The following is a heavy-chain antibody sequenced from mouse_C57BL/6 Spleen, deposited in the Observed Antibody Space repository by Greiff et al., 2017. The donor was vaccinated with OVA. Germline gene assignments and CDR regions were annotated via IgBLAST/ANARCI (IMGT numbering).Heavy chain of an antibody. CDR3: ARTGYGSRYFDV. J-gene: IGHJ1*03. V-gene: IGHV3-6*01. D-gene: IGHD1-1*01. Sequence: DVKLQESGPGLVKPSQSLSLTCSVTGYSITSGYYWNWIRQFPGNKLEWMGYISYDGSNNYNPSLKNRISITRDTSKNQFFLKLNSVTTEDTATYYCARTGYGSRYFDVWGTGTTVTVSS. CDR1: GYSITSGYY. CDR2: ISYDGSN.